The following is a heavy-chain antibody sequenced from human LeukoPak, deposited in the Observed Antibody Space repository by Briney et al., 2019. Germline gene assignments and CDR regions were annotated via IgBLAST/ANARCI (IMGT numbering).Heavy chain of an antibody. D-gene: IGHD3-22*01. CDR2: INTDGNTR. J-gene: IGHJ4*02. V-gene: IGHV3-74*01. Sequence: GXSLRLSCAPSGFTFSTSWMHWVRQAPGKGLVWVSRINTDGNTRDYADSVKGRFTISRDNAKNTLFLQMNSLRAEDTAIYYCVRDMGYYDKVWGQGTLVTVSS. CDR1: GFTFSTSW. CDR3: VRDMGYYDKV.